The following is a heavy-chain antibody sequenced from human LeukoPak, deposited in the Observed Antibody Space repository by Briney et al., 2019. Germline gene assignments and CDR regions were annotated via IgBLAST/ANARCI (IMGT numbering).Heavy chain of an antibody. Sequence: GGSLRLSCAASGFTFSDYHMTWIRQAPGKGLEWVSYISGSSIYTRYADSVRGRFTISRDNAKNSLYLQMNSLRAEDTALYYCVRDISGYYFDYWGQGTLVTVSS. CDR1: GFTFSDYH. J-gene: IGHJ4*02. CDR3: VRDISGYYFDY. D-gene: IGHD3-22*01. V-gene: IGHV3-11*05. CDR2: ISGSSIYT.